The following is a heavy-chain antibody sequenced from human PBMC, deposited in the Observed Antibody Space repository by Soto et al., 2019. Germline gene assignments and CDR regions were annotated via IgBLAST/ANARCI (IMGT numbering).Heavy chain of an antibody. Sequence: ASVKVSCKASGYTFTNYDVSWVRQATGQGLEWMGWMNPGSGDTGYAQKFQGRVTMTRDISIATAYMELSSLRSDDTAIYYCATMATFGPLNWFDPWGQGTLVTVSS. V-gene: IGHV1-8*01. CDR1: GYTFTNYD. J-gene: IGHJ5*02. D-gene: IGHD2-8*01. CDR3: ATMATFGPLNWFDP. CDR2: MNPGSGDT.